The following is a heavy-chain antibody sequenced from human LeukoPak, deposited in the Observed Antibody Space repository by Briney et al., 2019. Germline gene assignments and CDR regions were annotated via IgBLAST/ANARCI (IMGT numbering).Heavy chain of an antibody. V-gene: IGHV1-69*06. CDR1: GGTFSSYA. CDR2: IIPIFGTA. D-gene: IGHD5-18*01. CDR3: ARSLEDTAMVPFDY. Sequence: SVKVSCKASGGTFSSYAISWVRQAPGQGLEWMGGIIPIFGTANYAQKFQGRVTITADKSTSTAYMELRSLRSDDTAVYYCARSLEDTAMVPFDYWGQGTLVTVSS. J-gene: IGHJ4*02.